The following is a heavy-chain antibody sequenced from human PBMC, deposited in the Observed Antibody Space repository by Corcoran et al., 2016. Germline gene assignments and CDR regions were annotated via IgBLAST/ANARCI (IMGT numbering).Heavy chain of an antibody. CDR3: AKDHYGSGSSLDY. CDR1: GFTFSSYG. D-gene: IGHD3-10*01. CDR2: ISYDGSNK. V-gene: IGHV3-30*18. Sequence: QVQLVESGGGVVQPGRSLRLSCAASGFTFSSYGMHWVRQAPGNGLEWVAVISYDGSNKYYADSVKGRFTISRDNSKNTLYLQMNSLRAEDTAVYYCAKDHYGSGSSLDYWGQGTLVTVSS. J-gene: IGHJ4*02.